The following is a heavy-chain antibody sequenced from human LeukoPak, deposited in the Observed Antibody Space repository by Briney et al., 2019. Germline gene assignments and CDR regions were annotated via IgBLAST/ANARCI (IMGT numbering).Heavy chain of an antibody. D-gene: IGHD1-14*01. J-gene: IGHJ2*01. CDR2: IYSGGST. Sequence: PGGSLRLSCAASGFTVSSNYMSWVRQAPGKGLEWVSVIYSGGSTYYADSVKGRFTISRDNSKNTLYLQMNSLRAEDTALYYCAKDRGLTGNWYFDLWGRGTLVTVSS. V-gene: IGHV3-53*01. CDR3: AKDRGLTGNWYFDL. CDR1: GFTVSSNY.